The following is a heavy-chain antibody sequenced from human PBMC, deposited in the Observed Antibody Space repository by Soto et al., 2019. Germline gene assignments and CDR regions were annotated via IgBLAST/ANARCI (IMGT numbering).Heavy chain of an antibody. CDR3: ARASLAFGDAFDI. J-gene: IGHJ3*02. CDR1: GFTFSSYW. Sequence: EVQLVESGGGLVQPGGSLRLSCAASGFTFSSYWMHWVRQAPGKGLVWVSRINSDGSSTSYADSVKGRFTISRDNAKNTLYLQMNSLRAEDTAVYYGARASLAFGDAFDIWGQGTMVTVSS. V-gene: IGHV3-74*01. CDR2: INSDGSST. D-gene: IGHD2-2*01.